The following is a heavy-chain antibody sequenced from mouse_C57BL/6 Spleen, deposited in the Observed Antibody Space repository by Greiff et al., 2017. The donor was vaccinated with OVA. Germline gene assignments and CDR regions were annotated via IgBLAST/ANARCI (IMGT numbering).Heavy chain of an antibody. Sequence: VQLQQSGAELVRPGASVKLSCKASGYTFTDYYINWVKQRPGQGLEWIARIYPGSGNTYYNEKFKGKATLTAEKSSSTAYMQLSSLTSEDSAVYFCARHYYGSSYLLFDYWGQGTTLTVSS. J-gene: IGHJ2*01. D-gene: IGHD1-1*01. CDR3: ARHYYGSSYLLFDY. CDR2: IYPGSGNT. V-gene: IGHV1-76*01. CDR1: GYTFTDYY.